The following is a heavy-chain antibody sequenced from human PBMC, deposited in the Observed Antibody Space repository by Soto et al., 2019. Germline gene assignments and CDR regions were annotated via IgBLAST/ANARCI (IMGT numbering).Heavy chain of an antibody. CDR3: EDGIRGVRSVSAFLLNRSSDL. Sequence: PGKGLEWIGYIYYSGSTYYNPSLKSRVTISVDTSKNQFSLKLSSVTAADTFFFQAEDGIRGVRSVSAFLLNRSSDL. CDR2: IYYSGST. D-gene: IGHD3-10*02. V-gene: IGHV4-31*02. J-gene: IGHJ2*01.